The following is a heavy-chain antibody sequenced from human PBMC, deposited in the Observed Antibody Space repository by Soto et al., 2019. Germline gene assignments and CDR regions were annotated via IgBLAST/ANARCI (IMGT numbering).Heavy chain of an antibody. V-gene: IGHV4-59*01. CDR2: IYYSGST. CDR3: ARTYDGSGPNSGGYGFDI. J-gene: IGHJ3*02. D-gene: IGHD3-22*01. Sequence: QVQLQESGPGLVKPSETLSLTCSVSGGSITSYYWTWIRQPPGKGLEWIAYIYYSGSTSYNPSLKRRVSISLDTSKIQFSLKLSSVTAADTAVYYCARTYDGSGPNSGGYGFDIWGQGTMVTVSS. CDR1: GGSITSYY.